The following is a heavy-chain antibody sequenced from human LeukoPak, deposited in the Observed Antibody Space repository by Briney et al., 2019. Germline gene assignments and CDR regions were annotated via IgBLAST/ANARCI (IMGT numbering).Heavy chain of an antibody. J-gene: IGHJ5*02. CDR2: IYTSGST. D-gene: IGHD6-19*01. Sequence: PSETLSLTCTVSGGSIGSDNYYWSWIRQPAGKALKWIGRIYTSGSTNYNPSLKSRVTISIDTSKNQFSLELTSVIAADTAVYYCARTSGWYNCFDPWGQGTLVTVPS. CDR1: GGSIGSDNYY. CDR3: ARTSGWYNCFDP. V-gene: IGHV4-61*02.